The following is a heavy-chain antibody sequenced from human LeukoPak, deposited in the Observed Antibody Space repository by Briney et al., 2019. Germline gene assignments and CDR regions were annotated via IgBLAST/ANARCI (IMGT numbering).Heavy chain of an antibody. CDR1: GGSFSGYY. CDR3: ATSTRSDAFDI. V-gene: IGHV4-34*01. CDR2: IHHSGNT. J-gene: IGHJ3*02. Sequence: TASETLSLTCAVYGGSFSGYYWSWIRQPPGKGLEWIGEIHHSGNTKYNPSLKSRVTISVDTSKNQFSLKVSSVTAADTAVYYCATSTRSDAFDIWGQGTMVTVSS. D-gene: IGHD1-1*01.